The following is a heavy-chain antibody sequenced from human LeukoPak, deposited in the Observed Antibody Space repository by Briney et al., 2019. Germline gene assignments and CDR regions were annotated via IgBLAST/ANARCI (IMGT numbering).Heavy chain of an antibody. J-gene: IGHJ4*02. CDR2: ITGRDDRT. CDR1: GFTFSNSA. CDR3: AKGPHVGSGYHPDY. V-gene: IGHV3-23*01. Sequence: GGSLSLSCAASGFTFSNSAMTWVRQAPGKGLEWVSTITGRDDRTYYADSVKGRFTISRDYSRNTLHFQMNRLRVEDTAMYYCAKGPHVGSGYHPDYWGQGTLVTVSS. D-gene: IGHD3-22*01.